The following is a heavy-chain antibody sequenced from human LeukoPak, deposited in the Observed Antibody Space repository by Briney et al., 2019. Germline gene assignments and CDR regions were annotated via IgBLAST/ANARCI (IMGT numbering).Heavy chain of an antibody. V-gene: IGHV3-23*01. CDR3: AKPYGSGSYSLHFDY. D-gene: IGHD3-10*01. J-gene: IGHJ4*02. CDR2: ISGSGGST. CDR1: GFNFNDYG. Sequence: GGSLRLSCGVSGFNFNDYGMHWVRQAPGKGVEWVSAISGSGGSTYYADSAKGRFTISRDNSKNTLYLQMNSLRAEDTAVYYCAKPYGSGSYSLHFDYRGQGTLVTVSS.